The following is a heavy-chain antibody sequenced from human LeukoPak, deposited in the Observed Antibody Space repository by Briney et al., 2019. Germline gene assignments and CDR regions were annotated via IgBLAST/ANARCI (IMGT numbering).Heavy chain of an antibody. CDR1: GFTFSSYG. V-gene: IGHV3-30*03. CDR3: ARSTHYYYYYGMDV. Sequence: SGGSLRLSCAASGFTFSSYGMHWVRQAPGKGLEWVAVISYDGSNKYYADSVKGRFTISRDNAKNSLYLQMNSLRAEDTAVYYCARSTHYYYYYGMDVWGQGTTVTVSS. CDR2: ISYDGSNK. J-gene: IGHJ6*02.